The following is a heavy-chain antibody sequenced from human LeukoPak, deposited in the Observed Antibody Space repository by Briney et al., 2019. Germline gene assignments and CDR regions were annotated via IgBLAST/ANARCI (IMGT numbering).Heavy chain of an antibody. CDR3: ASLGYWGDWGFVDV. Sequence: SQTLSLTCALSGDSFSSNSAAWNWIRQSPSRGLEWLGRTYYRSKWYNDYAVSVKSRITINPDTSKNQFSLRLNSVTPEDTAVYYCASLGYWGDWGFVDVWGQGTTVTVSS. CDR2: TYYRSKWYN. V-gene: IGHV6-1*01. CDR1: GDSFSSNSAA. J-gene: IGHJ6*02. D-gene: IGHD2-15*01.